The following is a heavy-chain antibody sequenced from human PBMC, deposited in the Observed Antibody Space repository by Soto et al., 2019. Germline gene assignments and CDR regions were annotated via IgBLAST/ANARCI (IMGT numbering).Heavy chain of an antibody. J-gene: IGHJ4*02. V-gene: IGHV4-34*01. CDR3: ARGHDTAKVGY. D-gene: IGHD5-18*01. CDR2: IHPSGSM. CDR1: GASLSDYY. Sequence: SETLSLTCAVYGASLSDYYWSWVREPPGKGLEWIGEIHPSGSMNYNSSLKSRVTISVNTSKSQFSLNLNSVTAADTAVYFCARGHDTAKVGYWGQGTLVTVSS.